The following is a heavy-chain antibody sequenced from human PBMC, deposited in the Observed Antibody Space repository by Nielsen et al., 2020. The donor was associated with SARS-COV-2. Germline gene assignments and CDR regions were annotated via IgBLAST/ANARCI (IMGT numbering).Heavy chain of an antibody. Sequence: GGSLRLSCAASGFTFSSYGMHWVRQAPGKGLEWVAVIWYDGSNKYYADSVKGRFTISRDNSKNTLYLQMNSLRAEDTAVYYCARGDYDFWSGLDYWGQGTLVTVSS. CDR3: ARGDYDFWSGLDY. CDR1: GFTFSSYG. J-gene: IGHJ4*02. D-gene: IGHD3-3*01. V-gene: IGHV3-33*01. CDR2: IWYDGSNK.